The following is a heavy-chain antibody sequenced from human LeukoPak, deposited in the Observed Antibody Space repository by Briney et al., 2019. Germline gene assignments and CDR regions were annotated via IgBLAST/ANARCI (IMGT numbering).Heavy chain of an antibody. CDR1: GGSFSGYY. CDR2: INHSGST. V-gene: IGHV4-34*01. J-gene: IGHJ6*03. Sequence: SETLSLTCAVYGGSFSGYYWSWIRQPPGKGLEWIGEINHSGSTNYNPSLKSRVTISVDTSKNQFSLKLSSVTAADTAVYYCARATEGIVGATSGYYYYMDVWGKGTTVTVSS. CDR3: ARATEGIVGATSGYYYYMDV. D-gene: IGHD1-26*01.